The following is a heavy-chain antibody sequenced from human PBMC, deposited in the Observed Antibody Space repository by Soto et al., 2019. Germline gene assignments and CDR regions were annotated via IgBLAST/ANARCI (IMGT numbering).Heavy chain of an antibody. D-gene: IGHD6-6*01. V-gene: IGHV3-33*01. J-gene: IGHJ6*02. CDR2: IWYDGSNK. CDR3: ASPPSGYYYGMDV. Sequence: QVQLVESGGGVVQPGRSLRLSCAASGFTFSSYGMHWVRQAPGKGLEWVAVIWYDGSNKYYADSVKGRFTISRDNSKNALYLRMNSLRAEDTAVYYCASPPSGYYYGMDVWGQGTTVTVSS. CDR1: GFTFSSYG.